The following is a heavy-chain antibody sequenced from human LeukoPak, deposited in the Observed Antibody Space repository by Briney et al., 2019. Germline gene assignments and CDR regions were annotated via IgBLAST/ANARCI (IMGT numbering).Heavy chain of an antibody. CDR2: IYPGDSDT. Sequence: GESLKISCKGSGYSFTSYWIGWVRQMPGKGLEWMGIIYPGDSDTRYSPPFQGQVTISADKSISTAYLQWSSLKASDTAMYYCARAVVVVAAQDAFDIWGQGKTVTVSS. CDR1: GYSFTSYW. D-gene: IGHD2-15*01. V-gene: IGHV5-51*01. J-gene: IGHJ3*02. CDR3: ARAVVVVAAQDAFDI.